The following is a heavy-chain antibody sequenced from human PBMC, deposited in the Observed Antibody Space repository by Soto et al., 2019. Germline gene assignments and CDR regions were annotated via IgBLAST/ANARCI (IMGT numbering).Heavy chain of an antibody. CDR2: IYSGGST. CDR1: GFTVSSNY. V-gene: IGHV3-53*01. CDR3: ARERDGHNPNWFDL. D-gene: IGHD2-8*01. Sequence: PGGSLRLSCAVSGFTVSSNYMSWVRQPPGKGPEWVSDIYSGGSTYYADSVKGRFTISRDNSKNTLCLQMNSLRAEDTAVYYCARERDGHNPNWFDLWGQGTLVTVSS. J-gene: IGHJ5*02.